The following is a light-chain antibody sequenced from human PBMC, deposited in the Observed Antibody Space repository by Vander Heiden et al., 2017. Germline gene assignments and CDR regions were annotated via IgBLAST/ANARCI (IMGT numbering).Light chain of an antibody. CDR2: EVS. CDR1: HRLVHTDGRTY. V-gene: IGKV2D-29*01. J-gene: IGKJ1*01. CDR3: MQSIELPGT. Sequence: DVVMTQTPLSLSVASVQPASISCKPTHRLVHTDGRTYMYWFLEKSGQPPQPLIYEVSNSVSGVPERFSGRGSGTDFTLKISRVEPEDVGVYYCMQSIELPGTFGQGTKVEIK.